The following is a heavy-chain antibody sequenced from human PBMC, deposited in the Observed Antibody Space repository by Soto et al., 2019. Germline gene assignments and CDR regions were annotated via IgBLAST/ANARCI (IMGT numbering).Heavy chain of an antibody. CDR1: GFPFSSYA. J-gene: IGHJ4*02. Sequence: GWSLGLSCAASGFPFSSYAMSWVRQAPGKGLEWVSAISGSGGSTYYADSVKGRFTISRDNSKNTLYLQMNSLRAEDTAVYYCAKVAGYSSGSVGYWGQGTLVTVSS. V-gene: IGHV3-23*01. D-gene: IGHD6-19*01. CDR3: AKVAGYSSGSVGY. CDR2: ISGSGGST.